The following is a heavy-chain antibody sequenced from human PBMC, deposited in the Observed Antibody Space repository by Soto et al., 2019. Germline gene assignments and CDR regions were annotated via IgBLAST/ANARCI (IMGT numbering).Heavy chain of an antibody. J-gene: IGHJ6*02. V-gene: IGHV3-30*18. CDR3: AKERGRNRNFAMDV. D-gene: IGHD1-1*01. CDR1: GLTFSDYG. CDR2: ISYDGSFV. Sequence: GGSLRLSCVVSGLTFSDYGFHWVPQAPGKGLDWVAAISYDGSFVYYADSVRGRFTISRDNSRNTLDLQMNTLRHEDTAVYYCAKERGRNRNFAMDVWGQGTSVTVSS.